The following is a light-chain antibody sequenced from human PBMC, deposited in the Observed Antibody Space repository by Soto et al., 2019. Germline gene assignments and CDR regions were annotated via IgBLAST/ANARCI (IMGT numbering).Light chain of an antibody. CDR2: AAS. Sequence: DIQMTQSPSSLSASVGDRVTITCRASQSISSYLNWYQQKPGKAPKLLIYAASSLQSGVPSRFSGSGSGTDFTLTISSLQPEDFAVFYCQQYGRSPITFGQGTRLEIK. CDR3: QQYGRSPIT. J-gene: IGKJ5*01. V-gene: IGKV1-39*01. CDR1: QSISSY.